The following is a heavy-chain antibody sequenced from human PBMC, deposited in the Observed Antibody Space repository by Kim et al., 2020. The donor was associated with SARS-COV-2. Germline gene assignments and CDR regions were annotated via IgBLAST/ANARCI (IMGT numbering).Heavy chain of an antibody. D-gene: IGHD3-10*01. CDR3: VRGRGLDY. V-gene: IGHV3-7*01. CDR2: GSEK. Sequence: GSEKYCGDSVKGRFTISTDNAKKSLYLQMNSLRAEDTAVYYCVRGRGLDYWGQGTLVTVSS. J-gene: IGHJ4*02.